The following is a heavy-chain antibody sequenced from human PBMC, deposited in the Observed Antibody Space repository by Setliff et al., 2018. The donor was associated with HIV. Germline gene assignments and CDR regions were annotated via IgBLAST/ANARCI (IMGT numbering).Heavy chain of an antibody. Sequence: SETLSLTCTVSGGSISSYYCSWLRQPPGKGLEWIGYIYSSGSTNYNPSLRSRVSMSADTSKNKFSLKLTSVTAADTAVYYCARVQTGRGAFHIWGQGTMVTVSS. V-gene: IGHV4-4*08. CDR2: IYSSGST. CDR1: GGSISSYY. CDR3: ARVQTGRGAFHI. J-gene: IGHJ3*02. D-gene: IGHD7-27*01.